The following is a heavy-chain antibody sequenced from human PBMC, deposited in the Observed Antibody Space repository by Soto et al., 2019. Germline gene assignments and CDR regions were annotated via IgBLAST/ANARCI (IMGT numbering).Heavy chain of an antibody. CDR1: GGSISSSSYY. Sequence: PSETLSLTCTVSGGSISSSSYYWGWIRQPPGKGLEWIGSIYYSGSTYYNPSLKSRVTISVDTSKNQFSLKLSSVTAADTAVYYCARLSSVFRYYGMDVWGQGTTVTVSS. V-gene: IGHV4-39*01. J-gene: IGHJ6*02. CDR3: ARLSSVFRYYGMDV. CDR2: IYYSGST. D-gene: IGHD6-19*01.